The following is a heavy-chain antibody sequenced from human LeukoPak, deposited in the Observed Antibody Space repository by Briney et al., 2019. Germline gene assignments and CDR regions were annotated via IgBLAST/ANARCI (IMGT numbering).Heavy chain of an antibody. Sequence: SETLSLTCTVSGGSISSYYWSWIRQPPGKGLEWIGYIYYSGSTNYNPSLKSRVTISVDTSKNQFSLKLSSVTAADTAVYYCAAIPRGYWNDLDYWGQGTLVTVS. V-gene: IGHV4-59*08. CDR3: AAIPRGYWNDLDY. CDR1: GGSISSYY. D-gene: IGHD1-1*01. CDR2: IYYSGST. J-gene: IGHJ4*02.